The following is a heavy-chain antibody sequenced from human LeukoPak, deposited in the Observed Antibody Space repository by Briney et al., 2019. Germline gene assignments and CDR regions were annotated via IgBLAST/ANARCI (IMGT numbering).Heavy chain of an antibody. CDR1: GFTFSIYE. Sequence: GGSLRLSCAASGFTFSIYEMNWAPQAPGKGLEWVSYISNSGRTIYYEYSVKGRFTISRDSAKNSLYLQRNSLRAEDTAVYYCARANTMVRDHLDAFDIWGEGTMVTVSS. CDR2: ISNSGRTI. D-gene: IGHD3-10*01. J-gene: IGHJ3*02. V-gene: IGHV3-48*03. CDR3: ARANTMVRDHLDAFDI.